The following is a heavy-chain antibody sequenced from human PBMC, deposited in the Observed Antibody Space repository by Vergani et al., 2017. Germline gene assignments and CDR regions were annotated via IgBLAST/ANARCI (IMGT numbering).Heavy chain of an antibody. V-gene: IGHV4-30-4*08. D-gene: IGHD5-12*01. CDR1: GGSISSGDYY. CDR2: IYYSGRT. J-gene: IGHJ5*02. Sequence: QVQLQESGPGLVKPSQTLSLTCTVSGGSISSGDYYWSWIRQPPGKGLEWIGYIYYSGRTYYNPSLKSRVTISVDTSKNQFSLKLSSVTAADTAVYYCARGGRSGYDFNWFDPWGQGTLVTVSS. CDR3: ARGGRSGYDFNWFDP.